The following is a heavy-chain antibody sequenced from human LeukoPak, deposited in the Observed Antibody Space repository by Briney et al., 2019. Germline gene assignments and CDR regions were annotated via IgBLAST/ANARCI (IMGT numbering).Heavy chain of an antibody. D-gene: IGHD2-8*02. CDR3: VRGSWWTYDY. J-gene: IGHJ4*02. V-gene: IGHV3-72*01. CDR1: GFTFSDYY. CDR2: IRTRTKGYTT. Sequence: GGSLRLSCEASGFTFSDYYMDWVRQTPGKGLEWVGRIRTRTKGYTTDYGASVEGRFSISRDDSKNLLILQMNNLQTDDTAIYHCVRGSWWTYDYWGQGALVTVSS.